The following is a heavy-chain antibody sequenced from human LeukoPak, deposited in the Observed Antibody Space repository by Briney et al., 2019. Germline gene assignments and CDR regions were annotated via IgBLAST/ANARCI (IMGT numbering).Heavy chain of an antibody. J-gene: IGHJ4*02. V-gene: IGHV3-64D*06. CDR1: GFTFRSYT. CDR3: MPLQSISLVQGLHVAY. CDR2: ISGNGGRT. D-gene: IGHD3-10*01. Sequence: GGSLRLSCSASGFTFRSYTMHWVRQAPGKGLEYVSAISGNGGRTYYADSVKGRFTISRDNSNNMVYLQMSSLRAEDTAVYYCMPLQSISLVQGLHVAYWGQGTRVTVSS.